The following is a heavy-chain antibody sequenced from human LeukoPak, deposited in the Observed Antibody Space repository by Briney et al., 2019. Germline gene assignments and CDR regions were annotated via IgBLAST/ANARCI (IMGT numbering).Heavy chain of an antibody. Sequence: SETPSLTCTVSGGSISSYYWSWIRQPPGKGLEWIGYIYYSGSTNYNPSLKSRVTISVDTSKNQFSLKLSSVTAADTAVYYCARQGVGYCSGGSCYWFDPWGQGTLVTVSS. V-gene: IGHV4-59*08. J-gene: IGHJ5*02. CDR3: ARQGVGYCSGGSCYWFDP. CDR2: IYYSGST. CDR1: GGSISSYY. D-gene: IGHD2-15*01.